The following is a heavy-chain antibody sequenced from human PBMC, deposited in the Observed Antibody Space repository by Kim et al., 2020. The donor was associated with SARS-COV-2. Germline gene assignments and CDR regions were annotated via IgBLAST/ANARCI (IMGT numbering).Heavy chain of an antibody. CDR1: GGSISSGGSY. Sequence: SETLSLTCTVSGGSISSGGSYWSWIRQHPGKGLEWIGYIYYSGSTYYNPSLKSRVTLSVDTSKNQFSLKLSPVPAADTAVYYCARVLGAITIFGVVIVNWFDPWGQGTLVTVSS. J-gene: IGHJ5*02. CDR3: ARVLGAITIFGVVIVNWFDP. V-gene: IGHV4-31*03. CDR2: IYYSGST. D-gene: IGHD3-3*01.